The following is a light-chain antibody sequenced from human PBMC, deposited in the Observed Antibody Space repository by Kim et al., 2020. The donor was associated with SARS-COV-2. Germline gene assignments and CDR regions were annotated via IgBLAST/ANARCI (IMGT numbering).Light chain of an antibody. Sequence: SSELTQDPAVSVALGQTVRITCQGDSLRSYYASWYQQKPGQAPVLVIYGKNNRHSGIPDRFSGSSSGNTDSLTITGAQAEDEADNYCKTREGSGTNRVLG. CDR1: SLRSYY. V-gene: IGLV3-19*01. CDR3: KTREGSGTNRV. J-gene: IGLJ3*02. CDR2: GKN.